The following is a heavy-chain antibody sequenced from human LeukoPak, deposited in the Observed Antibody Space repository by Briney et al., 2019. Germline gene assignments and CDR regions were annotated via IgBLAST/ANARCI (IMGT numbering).Heavy chain of an antibody. CDR2: ISAYNGNT. CDR1: GYTFTGYY. D-gene: IGHD5-12*01. J-gene: IGHJ5*02. Sequence: ASVKVSCKASGYTFTGYYMHWVRQAPGQGLEWMGWISAYNGNTNYAQKLQGRVTMTTDTSTSTAYMELRSLRSDDTAVYYCARDPFIVATIRGPWFDPWGQGTLVTVSS. V-gene: IGHV1-18*04. CDR3: ARDPFIVATIRGPWFDP.